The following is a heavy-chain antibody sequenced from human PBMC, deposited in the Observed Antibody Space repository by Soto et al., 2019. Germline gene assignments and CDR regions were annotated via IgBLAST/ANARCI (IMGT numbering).Heavy chain of an antibody. D-gene: IGHD3-10*01. CDR3: ARTFYDSGSYYNSWFDP. V-gene: IGHV4-59*01. Sequence: KTSGTPSPTCTVSGGSLSTYYWNWVRQPPGEGVEWIGSIYHSGSTSYNPSLKSRVTISVDTSKNQFSLKLTSVTAADTAVYYCARTFYDSGSYYNSWFDPWGQGTLVTVSS. CDR1: GGSLSTYY. CDR2: IYHSGST. J-gene: IGHJ5*02.